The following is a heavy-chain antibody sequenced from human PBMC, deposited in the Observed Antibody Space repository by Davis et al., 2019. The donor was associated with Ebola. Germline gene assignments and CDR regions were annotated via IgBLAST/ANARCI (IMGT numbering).Heavy chain of an antibody. J-gene: IGHJ4*02. D-gene: IGHD3-3*01. V-gene: IGHV3-23*01. Sequence: PGRSLRPSCAASGFTFSTYAMSWVRQAPGKGLEWVSAISGSGGSTYYADSVKGRFTISRDNSKNTLYLQMNSLRAEDTAVYYCAKRGFLEWLSWVDYWGQGTLVTVSS. CDR2: ISGSGGST. CDR3: AKRGFLEWLSWVDY. CDR1: GFTFSTYA.